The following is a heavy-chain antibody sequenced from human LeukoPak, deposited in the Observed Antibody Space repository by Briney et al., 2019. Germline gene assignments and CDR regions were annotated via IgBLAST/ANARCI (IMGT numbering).Heavy chain of an antibody. V-gene: IGHV2-5*02. CDR3: AHTKYSSGWQYYFDY. CDR2: IYWDDDK. CDR1: GSSLSTTGVG. D-gene: IGHD6-19*01. Sequence: ESGPTLAKSTQTLTLTCTFSGSSLSTTGVGAGWIRQPPGKALEWLAVIYWDDDKRYSPSLKSRLTITKDTSKNQVVLTMTNMDPVDTATYYCAHTKYSSGWQYYFDYWGQGTLVTVSS. J-gene: IGHJ4*02.